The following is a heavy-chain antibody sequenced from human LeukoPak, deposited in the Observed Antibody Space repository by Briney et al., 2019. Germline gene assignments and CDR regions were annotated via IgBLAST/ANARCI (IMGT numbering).Heavy chain of an antibody. J-gene: IGHJ4*02. CDR2: ISSSSSTI. CDR1: GFTFSSYS. D-gene: IGHD5-18*01. V-gene: IGHV3-48*04. Sequence: GGSLRLSCAASGFTFSSYSMNWVRQAPGKGLEWVSYISSSSSTIYYADSVKGRFTISRDNAKNSLYLQMNSLRAEDTAVYYCARSTIQLWFLFDYWGQGTLVTVSS. CDR3: ARSTIQLWFLFDY.